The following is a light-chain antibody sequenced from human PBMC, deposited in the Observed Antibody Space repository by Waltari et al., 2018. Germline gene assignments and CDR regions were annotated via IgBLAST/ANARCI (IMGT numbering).Light chain of an antibody. V-gene: IGLV5-45*01. CDR2: YISDSDK. Sequence: QAVLTQPPSLSASPGASASLTCTFRSGINVGAYRTYWYQQKPGSPPQYLLRYISDSDKQQGSGVPSRFSGSKDPSANAGILLISGLQSDDEADYFCMIWHNNAWVFGGGTKLTVL. CDR1: SGINVGAYR. J-gene: IGLJ3*02. CDR3: MIWHNNAWV.